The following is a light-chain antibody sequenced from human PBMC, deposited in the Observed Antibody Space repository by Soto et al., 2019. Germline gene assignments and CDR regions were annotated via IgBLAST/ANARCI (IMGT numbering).Light chain of an antibody. CDR1: QSVSNNY. Sequence: ILLTLFPRTLSLSPVERATLSCRASQSVSNNYLAWYQQTPGQPPSLLIYGASNRATGIPDRFSGSGSGTDFPLTISRQAAEDFAVYYCQQYGSSGTFGQGTKVDI. V-gene: IGKV3-20*01. CDR2: GAS. J-gene: IGKJ1*01. CDR3: QQYGSSGT.